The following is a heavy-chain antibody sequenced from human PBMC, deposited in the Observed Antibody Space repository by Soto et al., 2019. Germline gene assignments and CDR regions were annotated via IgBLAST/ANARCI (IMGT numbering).Heavy chain of an antibody. D-gene: IGHD6-6*01. CDR3: ALAPYSPSSVGYFRY. V-gene: IGHV2-26*01. CDR2: IFSTDEK. CDR1: ALPLSSALMG. Sequence: QVTLKESGPVLVKPTETLTLTCSVSALPLSSALMGVSWIRQPPGKALEWLAHIFSTDEKAYNTSRPSRLPFSEDTSKSQVVLTVTHMNPVDTATYYCALAPYSPSSVGYFRYWGQGTLVTVSS. J-gene: IGHJ1*01.